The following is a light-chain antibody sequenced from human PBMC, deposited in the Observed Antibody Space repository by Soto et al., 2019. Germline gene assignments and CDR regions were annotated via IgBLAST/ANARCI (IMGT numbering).Light chain of an antibody. Sequence: QLVLTQPPSASGTPGQRVTISCFGSSSNIGSNTVNWYQQLPGTAPKLLMYNSSQRPSGVPDRFSGSKSGTSASLAISGLQSEDEADYYCAAWDDSLNGVVFGGGTKLTVL. V-gene: IGLV1-44*01. J-gene: IGLJ2*01. CDR1: SSNIGSNT. CDR2: NSS. CDR3: AAWDDSLNGVV.